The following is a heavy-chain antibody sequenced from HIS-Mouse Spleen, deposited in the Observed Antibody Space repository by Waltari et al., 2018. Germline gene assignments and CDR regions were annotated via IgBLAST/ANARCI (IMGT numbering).Heavy chain of an antibody. V-gene: IGHV3-7*01. CDR1: GFTFSSYW. Sequence: EVQLVESGGGLVQPGGSLRLSCAASGFTFSSYWMSWVRQAPGKGLEWVANIKQDGSEKYYVDSVKGRFTISRDNAKNSLYLQMNSLRAEDTAVYYCARDPVFGVVTYFDYWGQGTLVTVSS. J-gene: IGHJ4*02. D-gene: IGHD3-3*01. CDR3: ARDPVFGVVTYFDY. CDR2: IKQDGSEK.